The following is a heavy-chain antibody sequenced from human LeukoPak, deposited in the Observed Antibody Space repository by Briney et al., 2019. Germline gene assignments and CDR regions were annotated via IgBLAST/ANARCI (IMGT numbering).Heavy chain of an antibody. V-gene: IGHV3-23*01. Sequence: PGGSLRLSCTASGFTSTNYAMNWVRQAPGKGLEWVSAISGSGGSSSYADSVRGRFTISRDNSNNMLYLQMNSLRAEDTAVYYCAKPLRDAGSFNYPYFDFWGQGTLVTVSS. D-gene: IGHD5-24*01. J-gene: IGHJ4*02. CDR1: GFTSTNYA. CDR3: AKPLRDAGSFNYPYFDF. CDR2: ISGSGGSS.